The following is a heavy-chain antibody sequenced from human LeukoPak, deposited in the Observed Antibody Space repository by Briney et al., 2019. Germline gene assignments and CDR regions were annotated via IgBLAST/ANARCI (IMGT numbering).Heavy chain of an antibody. CDR1: GFTFSSYA. CDR2: ISYDGSNK. V-gene: IGHV3-30*04. J-gene: IGHJ6*02. CDR3: ARARATMVRGAYYYYYGMDV. Sequence: GGSLRLSCAASGFTFSSYAMHWVRQAPGKGLEWVAVISYDGSNKYYADSVKGRFTISRDNSKNTLYLQMNSLRAEDTAVYYCARARATMVRGAYYYYYGMDVSGQGTTVTVSS. D-gene: IGHD3-10*01.